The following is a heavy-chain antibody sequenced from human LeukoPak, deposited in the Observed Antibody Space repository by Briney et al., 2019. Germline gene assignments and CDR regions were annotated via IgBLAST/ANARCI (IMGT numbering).Heavy chain of an antibody. CDR1: GFTFSSYS. V-gene: IGHV3-21*01. Sequence: GGSLRLSCAASGFTFSSYSMNWVRQAPGKGLEWVSSISSSSSYIYYADSVKGRFTISRDNAKNSLYLQMNSLRAEDTAVYYCARDRGGPNVLRYFDWLLYAFDIWGQGTMVTVSS. J-gene: IGHJ3*02. CDR2: ISSSSSYI. CDR3: ARDRGGPNVLRYFDWLLYAFDI. D-gene: IGHD3-9*01.